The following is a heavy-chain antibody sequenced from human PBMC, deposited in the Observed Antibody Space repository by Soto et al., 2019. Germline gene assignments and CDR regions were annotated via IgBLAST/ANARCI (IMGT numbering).Heavy chain of an antibody. V-gene: IGHV3-33*01. J-gene: IGHJ4*02. CDR3: AGVYANWEWELPGF. CDR2: IWYDGSNE. CDR1: GFNLRSYG. Sequence: QVQLVESGGGVVQPGRSLRLSCVASGFNLRSYGMHWFRQAPGKGPEWVAVIWYDGSNEKYADSVKGRFTISRDDSRNTLYLQMNSLGAEDPAVYYCAGVYANWEWELPGFWGQGTRVTVSS. D-gene: IGHD7-27*01.